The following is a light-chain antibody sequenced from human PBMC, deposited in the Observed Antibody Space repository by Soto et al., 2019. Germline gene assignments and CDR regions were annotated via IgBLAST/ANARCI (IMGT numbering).Light chain of an antibody. CDR2: DAS. V-gene: IGKV1-5*01. CDR3: QQYHSYGT. CDR1: QSISNW. J-gene: IGKJ2*01. Sequence: DIPMTQSPSTLSASVGDRVTITCRASQSISNWLAWYQQKPGKAPNLLIYDASSLESGVPSRFSGSGSGTEFTLTISSLQPDDFATYYCQQYHSYGTFGQGTKLEIK.